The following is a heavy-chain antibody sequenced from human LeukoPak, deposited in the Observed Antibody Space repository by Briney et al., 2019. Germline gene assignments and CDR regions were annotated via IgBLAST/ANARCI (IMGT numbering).Heavy chain of an antibody. V-gene: IGHV4-59*08. CDR1: GGSITNFY. Sequence: SETLSLTCTVSGGSITNFYWTWIRQPPGKGLEWIGYIFYTGTTNYNPSLKSRVSMSVDTSKKQYSLKLSSVTAADTAVYYCASHRYSGTYYDDYWGQGTLVTVSS. CDR2: IFYTGTT. CDR3: ASHRYSGTYYDDY. D-gene: IGHD1-26*01. J-gene: IGHJ4*02.